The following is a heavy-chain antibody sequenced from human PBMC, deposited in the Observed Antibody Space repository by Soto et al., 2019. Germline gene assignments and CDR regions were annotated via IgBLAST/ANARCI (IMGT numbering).Heavy chain of an antibody. Sequence: QVQLQESGPGLVKPSETLSLTCTVSGDSISSLYWSWIRQPPGKGLEWIGYIYYSGSINYNPSLKRPVPISVDPSKTQFSLRLSSVTAADTAVYYCAMALCDTSGWKTVYWGQGTLVTVSS. CDR1: GDSISSLY. J-gene: IGHJ4*02. V-gene: IGHV4-59*01. D-gene: IGHD6-19*01. CDR2: IYYSGSI. CDR3: AMALCDTSGWKTVY.